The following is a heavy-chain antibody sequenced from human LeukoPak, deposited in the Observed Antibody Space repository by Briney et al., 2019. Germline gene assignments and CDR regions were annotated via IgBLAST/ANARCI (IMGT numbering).Heavy chain of an antibody. Sequence: SETLSLTCAVYGGSFSGYYWSWIRQPPGKGLEWIGEINHSGSTNYNPSLKSRVTISVDTSKNQFSLKLSSVTAADTAVYYCARDVGTGFDYWGQGTLVTVSS. V-gene: IGHV4-34*01. CDR3: ARDVGTGFDY. CDR1: GGSFSGYY. D-gene: IGHD1-14*01. J-gene: IGHJ4*02. CDR2: INHSGST.